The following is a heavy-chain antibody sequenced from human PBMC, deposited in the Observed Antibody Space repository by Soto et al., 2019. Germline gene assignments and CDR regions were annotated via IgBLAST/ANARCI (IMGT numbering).Heavy chain of an antibody. CDR3: ARDREYYESSGLYFDY. V-gene: IGHV4-59*01. CDR1: GGSISDYY. J-gene: IGHJ4*02. D-gene: IGHD3-22*01. CDR2: IYYGWNT. Sequence: SEPLSLNCTVSGGSISDYYWSWIRPPPGKGLEWIGYIYYGWNTNYNPSLKSRVTISVDTSKNQFSLKLISVTAADTAVYYCARDREYYESSGLYFDYWGQGTLVTVSS.